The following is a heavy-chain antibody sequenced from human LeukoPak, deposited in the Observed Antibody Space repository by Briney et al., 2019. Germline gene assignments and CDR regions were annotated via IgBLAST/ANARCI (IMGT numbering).Heavy chain of an antibody. D-gene: IGHD2-15*01. V-gene: IGHV3-11*05. J-gene: IGHJ4*02. CDR3: ARDRTLAAILN. CDR1: GFTFSDYC. Sequence: AAGSLRLSCAASGFTFSDYCMSWIRQAPGKRLEWVSYISSSSSYTNYADSVKGRFTISRDNTKNSLYLQMKSLRGEDTAVYYCARDRTLAAILNWGQGTLVTVSS. CDR2: ISSSSSYT.